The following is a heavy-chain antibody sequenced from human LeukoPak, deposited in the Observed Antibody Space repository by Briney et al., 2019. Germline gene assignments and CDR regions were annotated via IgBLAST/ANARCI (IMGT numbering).Heavy chain of an antibody. CDR3: ARDLPLGGSYDAFDI. J-gene: IGHJ3*02. V-gene: IGHV1-46*03. Sequence: ASVKVSCKASGYTFTSYYMHWVRQAPGQGLEWMGIINPSGGSTSYAQKFQGRVTMTRDTSTSTVYMELSSLRSEDTDVYYCARDLPLGGSYDAFDIWGQGTMVTVSS. CDR1: GYTFTSYY. D-gene: IGHD1-26*01. CDR2: INPSGGST.